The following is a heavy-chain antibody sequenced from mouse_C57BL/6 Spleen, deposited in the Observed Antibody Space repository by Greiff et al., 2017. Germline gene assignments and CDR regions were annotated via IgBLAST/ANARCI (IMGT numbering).Heavy chain of an antibody. CDR1: GFTFSSYA. CDR3: ARVYYGNSAWFAY. Sequence: DVQLQESGGGLVKPGGSLKLSCAASGFTFSSYAMSWVRQTPEKRLEWVATISDGGSYTYYPDNVKGRFTISRDNAKNNLYLQMSHLKSEDTAMYYCARVYYGNSAWFAYWGQGTLVTVSA. CDR2: ISDGGSYT. J-gene: IGHJ3*01. V-gene: IGHV5-4*01. D-gene: IGHD2-1*01.